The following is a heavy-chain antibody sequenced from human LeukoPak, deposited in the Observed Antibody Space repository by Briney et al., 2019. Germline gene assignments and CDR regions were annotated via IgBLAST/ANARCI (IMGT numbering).Heavy chain of an antibody. J-gene: IGHJ5*02. CDR2: INHSGST. Sequence: SETLSLTCAVYGGSFSGYYWNWIRQPPGKGLEWIGEINHSGSTNYNPSLKSRVTISVDTSKNQFSLKLSSVTAADTAVYYCARLIVVVPAAAFDPWGQGTLVTVSS. V-gene: IGHV4-34*01. CDR3: ARLIVVVPAAAFDP. D-gene: IGHD2-2*01. CDR1: GGSFSGYY.